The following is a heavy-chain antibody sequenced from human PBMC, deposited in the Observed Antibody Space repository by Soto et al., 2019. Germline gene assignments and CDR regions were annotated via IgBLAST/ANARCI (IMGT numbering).Heavy chain of an antibody. Sequence: SETLSSTCTVSGGSISSYYLSWIRQPPGKGLEWIGYIYYSGSTNYNPSLKSRVTISVDTSKNQFSLKLSSVTAADTAVYYCARTGRLGELSYYFDYWGQGTLVTVSS. CDR2: IYYSGST. J-gene: IGHJ4*02. CDR1: GGSISSYY. V-gene: IGHV4-59*01. D-gene: IGHD3-10*01. CDR3: ARTGRLGELSYYFDY.